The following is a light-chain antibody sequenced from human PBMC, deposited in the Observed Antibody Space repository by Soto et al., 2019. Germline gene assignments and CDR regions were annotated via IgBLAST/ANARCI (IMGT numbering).Light chain of an antibody. J-gene: IGKJ2*01. CDR1: QSVSSTY. CDR3: QPDGSSPYT. CDR2: GAS. Sequence: EIVLTQSPGTLSLSPGERATLSCRASQSVSSTYLAWYQQKPGQAPRLLIYGASSRATGIPDRFSGSGSGTDFALTISRRQPEDFAVSYCQPDGSSPYTFGQGTKLEIK. V-gene: IGKV3-20*01.